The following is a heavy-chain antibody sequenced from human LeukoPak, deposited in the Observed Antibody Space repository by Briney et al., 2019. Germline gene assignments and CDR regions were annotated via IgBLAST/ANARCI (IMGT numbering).Heavy chain of an antibody. D-gene: IGHD6-19*01. CDR2: AYYSGST. J-gene: IGHJ5*02. Sequence: SETLSLTCSVFDGSISNYYWSWIRQPPGKGLEWIGYAYYSGSTTYNPSLESRVTISVDTSKNQFSLKLTAVTAADTAVYYCARSSAVATSRSWFDPWGQGTLVTVSS. CDR3: ARSSAVATSRSWFDP. CDR1: DGSISNYY. V-gene: IGHV4-59*08.